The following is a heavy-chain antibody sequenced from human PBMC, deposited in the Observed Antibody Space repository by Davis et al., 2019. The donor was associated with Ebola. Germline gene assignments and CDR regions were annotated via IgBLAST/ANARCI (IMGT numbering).Heavy chain of an antibody. Sequence: GESLKISCAASGFTFSSYGMHWVRQAPGKGLEWVAVIWYDGSNKYYADSVKGRFTISRDNAKDTLFLQMNSLRADDTAVYYCATDPYGGNPQSADYWGQGSLVTVSS. CDR2: IWYDGSNK. V-gene: IGHV3-33*03. J-gene: IGHJ4*02. D-gene: IGHD3-16*01. CDR1: GFTFSSYG. CDR3: ATDPYGGNPQSADY.